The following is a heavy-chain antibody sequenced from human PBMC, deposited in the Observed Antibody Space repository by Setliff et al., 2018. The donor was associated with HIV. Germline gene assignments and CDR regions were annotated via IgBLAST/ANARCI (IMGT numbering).Heavy chain of an antibody. D-gene: IGHD3-10*01. V-gene: IGHV4-39*01. CDR2: MYYSGST. J-gene: IGHJ4*02. CDR3: ALSSGSYYNALDN. CDR1: GVSTSSSSYY. Sequence: SETLSLTCIVSGVSTSSSSYYWGWIRQPPGKGLEWIGSMYYSGSTYYNPSLKSRVTISVDTSKNQFSLKLSSVTAADTAVYYCALSSGSYYNALDNWGQGTLVTVSS.